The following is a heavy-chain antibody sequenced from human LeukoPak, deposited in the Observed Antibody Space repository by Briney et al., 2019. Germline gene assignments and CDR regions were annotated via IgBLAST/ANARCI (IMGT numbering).Heavy chain of an antibody. V-gene: IGHV3-23*01. CDR1: GFTFSSYA. D-gene: IGHD6-6*01. CDR3: AKWKYSNSGIDDY. CDR2: ISGSGDNT. Sequence: GGSLRLSCAASGFTFSSYAMSWVRQVPGKGLEWVSVISGSGDNTYYADSVKGRFTISRDSSKNMLYLQMNSLRAEDTAVYYCAKWKYSNSGIDDYWGQGTLVTVSS. J-gene: IGHJ4*02.